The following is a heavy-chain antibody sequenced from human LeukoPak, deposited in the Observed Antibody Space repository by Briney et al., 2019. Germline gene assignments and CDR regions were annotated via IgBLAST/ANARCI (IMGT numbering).Heavy chain of an antibody. CDR1: GFTFSSYS. CDR3: TGNYYGSGSYADFDY. V-gene: IGHV3-73*01. Sequence: GGSLRLSCAASGFTFSSYSMNWVRQASGKGLEWVGRIRSTANGYATAYAASVKGRFTISRDDSKNTAYLQMDSLKTEDTAVYYCTGNYYGSGSYADFDYWGQGTLVTVSS. CDR2: IRSTANGYAT. J-gene: IGHJ4*02. D-gene: IGHD3-10*01.